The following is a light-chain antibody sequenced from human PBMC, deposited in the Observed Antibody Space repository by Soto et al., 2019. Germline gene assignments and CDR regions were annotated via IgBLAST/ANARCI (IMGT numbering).Light chain of an antibody. V-gene: IGKV3-11*01. CDR2: DAS. CDR1: QSVSSY. J-gene: IGKJ4*01. CDR3: QQRSNWRGT. Sequence: ELVLTQSPATLSLSPGERATLSCRASQSVSSYLAWYQQKPGQAPRLLIYDASNRATGIPARFSGSGSGTDFTLTISSLEPEDFAVYYCQQRSNWRGTFGGGTKVEIK.